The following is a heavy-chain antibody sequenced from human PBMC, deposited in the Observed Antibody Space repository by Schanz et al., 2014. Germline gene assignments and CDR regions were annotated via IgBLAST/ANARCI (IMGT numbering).Heavy chain of an antibody. D-gene: IGHD3-9*01. V-gene: IGHV1-46*01. Sequence: QVQLVQSGAEVKKPGASVKVSCKASGYTFTRYYIHWVRQAPGQGLEWMGIINPSGGSTTYAQKCQGRVTITSDTSTSTVYMELSSLRSEDTAVYYCAFDRDDAYDIWGQGTTVTVSS. CDR3: AFDRDDAYDI. J-gene: IGHJ3*02. CDR2: INPSGGST. CDR1: GYTFTRYY.